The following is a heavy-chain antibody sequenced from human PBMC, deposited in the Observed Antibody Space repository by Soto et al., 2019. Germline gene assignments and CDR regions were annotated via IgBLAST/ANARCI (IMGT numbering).Heavy chain of an antibody. Sequence: EVQLVESGGDLVQRGWSLRLSCVASGFTFSVDSMNWVRQAPGKGLEWFSYITSDTKTIKYADSVKGRFTISRDNAKNSVYLQMNSLRDEDTAVYYCARSVEGHFDYWGQGTVVTVSS. V-gene: IGHV3-48*02. J-gene: IGHJ4*02. CDR3: ARSVEGHFDY. CDR2: ITSDTKTI. CDR1: GFTFSVDS. D-gene: IGHD6-19*01.